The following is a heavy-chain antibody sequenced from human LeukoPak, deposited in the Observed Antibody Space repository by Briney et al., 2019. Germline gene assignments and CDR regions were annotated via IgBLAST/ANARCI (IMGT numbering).Heavy chain of an antibody. V-gene: IGHV1-69*05. Sequence: SVKVSCKASGGTFSSYAISWVRQAPGQGLEWMGGIIPIFGTANYAQKLQGRVTMTTDTSTSTAYMELRSLRSDDTAVYYCARDRVTVSDYYYGMDVWGQGTTVTVSS. CDR3: ARDRVTVSDYYYGMDV. CDR1: GGTFSSYA. J-gene: IGHJ6*02. D-gene: IGHD2-21*02. CDR2: IIPIFGTA.